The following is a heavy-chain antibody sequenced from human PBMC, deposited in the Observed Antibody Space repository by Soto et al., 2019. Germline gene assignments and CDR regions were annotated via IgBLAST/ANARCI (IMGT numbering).Heavy chain of an antibody. V-gene: IGHV4-30-2*05. CDR2: IYHSGST. Sequence: SETLSLTCAVSGGSISSGGSFWSWIRQPPGKGLEWIGYIYHSGSTYYNPSLKSRVTISVDTSKNQFSLKLSSVTAADTAVYYCARYLSYSSSWYGEGFAYWGQGTRVPVSS. CDR3: ARYLSYSSSWYGEGFAY. D-gene: IGHD6-13*01. J-gene: IGHJ4*02. CDR1: GGSISSGGSF.